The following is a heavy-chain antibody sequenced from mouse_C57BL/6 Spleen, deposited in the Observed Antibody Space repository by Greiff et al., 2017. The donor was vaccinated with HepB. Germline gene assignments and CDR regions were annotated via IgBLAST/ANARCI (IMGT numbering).Heavy chain of an antibody. J-gene: IGHJ4*01. CDR2: ISSGSSTI. D-gene: IGHD2-4*01. CDR1: GFTFSDYG. V-gene: IGHV5-17*01. CDR3: ARTGIYYDYYYAMDY. Sequence: EVQLQESGGGLVKPGGSLKLSCAASGFTFSDYGMHWVRQAPEKGLEWVAYISSGSSTIYYADTVKGRFTISRDNAKNTLFLQMTSLRSEDTAMYYCARTGIYYDYYYAMDYWGQGTSVTVSS.